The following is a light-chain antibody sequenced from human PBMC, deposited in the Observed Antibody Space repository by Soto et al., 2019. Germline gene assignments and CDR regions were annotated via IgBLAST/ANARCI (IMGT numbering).Light chain of an antibody. CDR3: HSYDSSLSGVV. CDR2: GNN. CDR1: SSNIGSGYD. V-gene: IGLV1-40*01. J-gene: IGLJ2*01. Sequence: SVLTQPPSVSGAPGQRVTLSCTGSSSNIGSGYDVHWYQQLPGPAPRLLMSGNNNRPSGVPDRFSGSKSGTSASLAITGLQAEDEADYYCHSYDSSLSGVVFGGGTKLTVL.